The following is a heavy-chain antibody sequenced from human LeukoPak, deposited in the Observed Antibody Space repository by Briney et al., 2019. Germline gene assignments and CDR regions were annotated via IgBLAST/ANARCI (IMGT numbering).Heavy chain of an antibody. CDR2: IIPIFGTA. J-gene: IGHJ6*02. CDR1: GGTFSSYA. Sequence: SVKVSCKASGGTFSSYAISWVRQAPGQGLEWMGGIIPIFGTANYAQKSQGRVTITADESTSTACMELSSLRSEDTAVYYCAGLPGIAAAGTPIYYYGMDVWGQGTTVTVSS. CDR3: AGLPGIAAAGTPIYYYGMDV. D-gene: IGHD6-13*01. V-gene: IGHV1-69*13.